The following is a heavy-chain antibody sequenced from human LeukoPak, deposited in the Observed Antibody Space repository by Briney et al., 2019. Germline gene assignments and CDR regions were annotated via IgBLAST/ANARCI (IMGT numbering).Heavy chain of an antibody. CDR2: ITGSGGST. D-gene: IGHD6-13*01. CDR3: ANHNGYFLDY. CDR1: GITFSSYG. V-gene: IGHV3-23*01. Sequence: GGSLRLSCAASGITFSSYGMSWVRQAPGKGLEWVSVITGSGGSTYYADSVKGRFTVSRDNSKNTLYLQMNSLRAEDTAIYYCANHNGYFLDYWGQGTLVTVSS. J-gene: IGHJ4*02.